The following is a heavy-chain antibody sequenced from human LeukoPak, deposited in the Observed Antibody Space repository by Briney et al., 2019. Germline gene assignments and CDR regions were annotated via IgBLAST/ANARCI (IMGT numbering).Heavy chain of an antibody. CDR3: ARGNYVWGSYRTLFDY. CDR1: GGSFSGYY. V-gene: IGHV4-34*01. D-gene: IGHD3-16*02. Sequence: SETLSLTCAVYGGSFSGYYWSWIRQPPGKGLEWIGEINHSGSTNYNPSLRSRVTISVDTSKNQFSLKLSSVTAADTAVYYCARGNYVWGSYRTLFDYWGQGTLVTVSS. CDR2: INHSGST. J-gene: IGHJ4*02.